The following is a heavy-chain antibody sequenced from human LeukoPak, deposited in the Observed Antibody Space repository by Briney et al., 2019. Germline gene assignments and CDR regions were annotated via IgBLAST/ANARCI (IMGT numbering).Heavy chain of an antibody. V-gene: IGHV3-53*01. CDR2: IYSGGST. Sequence: GGSLRLSCAASGFTVSSNYMSWVRQAPGKGLEWGSVIYSGGSTYYADSVKGRFTISRDNSKNTLYLQMNSLRAEDTAVYYCARDPPYGDRALDVWGKGTTVTVSS. D-gene: IGHD4-17*01. J-gene: IGHJ6*04. CDR3: ARDPPYGDRALDV. CDR1: GFTVSSNY.